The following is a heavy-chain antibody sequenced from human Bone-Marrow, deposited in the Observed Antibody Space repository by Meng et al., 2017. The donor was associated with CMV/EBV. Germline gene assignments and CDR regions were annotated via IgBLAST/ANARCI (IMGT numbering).Heavy chain of an antibody. Sequence: ASVKVSCKASGYTFTGYYIHWARQAPGQGLEWMGWINSNSGDTNYAQKFQGRVTMARDTSISTAYMELSRLRSDDTAVYYCARIMIRGVINDAFDIWGQGTMVTVSS. J-gene: IGHJ3*02. CDR3: ARIMIRGVINDAFDI. CDR2: INSNSGDT. CDR1: GYTFTGYY. D-gene: IGHD3-10*01. V-gene: IGHV1-2*02.